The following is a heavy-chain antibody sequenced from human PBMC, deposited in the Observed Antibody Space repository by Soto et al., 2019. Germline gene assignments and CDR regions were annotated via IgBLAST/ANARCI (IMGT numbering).Heavy chain of an antibody. CDR3: ARDGRSGWYYTYYFDY. J-gene: IGHJ4*02. CDR2: IYTSGST. CDR1: GGSISSYY. D-gene: IGHD6-19*01. V-gene: IGHV4-4*07. Sequence: SETLSLTCTVSGGSISSYYWSWIRQPAGKGLEWIGRIYTSGSTNSTPSLKCLVTMSVDTSKNPFSLTLRSVTAADTAVYSCARDGRSGWYYTYYFDYWGQGTLVTVSS.